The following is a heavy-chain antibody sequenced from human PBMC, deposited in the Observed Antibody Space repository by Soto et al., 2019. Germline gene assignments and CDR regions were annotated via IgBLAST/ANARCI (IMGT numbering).Heavy chain of an antibody. V-gene: IGHV3-23*04. J-gene: IGHJ4*02. Sequence: QLVESEGGLVQPGGSLRLSCEASGFIFTTSDMSWVRQAPGKGLEWVSSITTTGDTTHYADSVRGRFTISRDNARKTVYLKMNSVRVDDTAVYYCGKGGGGDHGYWGQGTLVAVSS. D-gene: IGHD2-21*02. CDR1: GFIFTTSD. CDR2: ITTTGDTT. CDR3: GKGGGGDHGY.